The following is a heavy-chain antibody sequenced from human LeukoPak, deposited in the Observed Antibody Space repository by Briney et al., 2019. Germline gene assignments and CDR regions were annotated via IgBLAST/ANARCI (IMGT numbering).Heavy chain of an antibody. Sequence: QPSETLSLTCAVYGGSFSGYYWSWIRQPPGKGLEWIGEINHSGSTNYNPSLKSRVTISVDTSKNQFSLKLSSVTAADTAVYYCARDEVVRGVPYDFWGQGTLVTVSS. CDR2: INHSGST. CDR1: GGSFSGYY. D-gene: IGHD3-10*01. J-gene: IGHJ4*02. CDR3: ARDEVVRGVPYDF. V-gene: IGHV4-34*01.